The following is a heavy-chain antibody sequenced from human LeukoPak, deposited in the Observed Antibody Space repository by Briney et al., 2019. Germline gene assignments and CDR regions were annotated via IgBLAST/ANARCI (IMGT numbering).Heavy chain of an antibody. Sequence: PGRSLRLSCAASGFTFSSYGMHWVRQAPGKGLEWVAVIWYDGSNKYYADSVKGRFTISRDNSKNTLYLQMNSLRAEDTAVYYCARDKSRRTATIGFDALDIWGQGTMVTVSS. CDR2: IWYDGSNK. CDR3: ARDKSRRTATIGFDALDI. CDR1: GFTFSSYG. D-gene: IGHD5-24*01. J-gene: IGHJ3*02. V-gene: IGHV3-33*01.